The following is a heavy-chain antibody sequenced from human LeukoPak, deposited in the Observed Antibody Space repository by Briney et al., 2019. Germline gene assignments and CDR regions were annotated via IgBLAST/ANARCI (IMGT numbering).Heavy chain of an antibody. Sequence: TSETLSLTCAVYGGSFSGYYWSWIRQPPGKGLEWIGEINHSGSTNYNPSLKGRVTISVDTSKNQFSLKLSSVTAADTAVYYCARFSAGWFDPWGQGTLVTVSS. CDR3: ARFSAGWFDP. J-gene: IGHJ5*02. CDR2: INHSGST. CDR1: GGSFSGYY. V-gene: IGHV4-34*01.